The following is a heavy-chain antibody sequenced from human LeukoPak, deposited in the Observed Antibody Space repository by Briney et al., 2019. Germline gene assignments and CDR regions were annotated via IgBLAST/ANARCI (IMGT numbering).Heavy chain of an antibody. V-gene: IGHV1-18*01. CDR2: ISVHNGHT. Sequence: ASVKVSCKASGYTFSSYGISWVRQAPGQGLEWMGWISVHNGHTNYAQKLQGRVTMTTDTSTSTAYMELRSLRSDDTAVYYCARGGRWELPRPYSFDIWGQGTMVTVSS. CDR3: ARGGRWELPRPYSFDI. D-gene: IGHD1-26*01. CDR1: GYTFSSYG. J-gene: IGHJ3*02.